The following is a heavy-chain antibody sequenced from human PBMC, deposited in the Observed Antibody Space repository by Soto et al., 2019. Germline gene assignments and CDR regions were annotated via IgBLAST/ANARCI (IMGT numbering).Heavy chain of an antibody. D-gene: IGHD3-22*01. CDR2: VKSKADGGTT. Sequence: QLVESGGGLVKPGGSLRLSCAASGFIFNNAWMNWVRQAPGKGLEWVGRVKSKADGGTTEYAAFVKGRFIISRDDSKNTVYLEMNSLKGEDTAEYYCVTDDYYDGSGYDAFDIWGQGTKVTVSS. V-gene: IGHV3-15*01. CDR3: VTDDYYDGSGYDAFDI. CDR1: GFIFNNAW. J-gene: IGHJ3*02.